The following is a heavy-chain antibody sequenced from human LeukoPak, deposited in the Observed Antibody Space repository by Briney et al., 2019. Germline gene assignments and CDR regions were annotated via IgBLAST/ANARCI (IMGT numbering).Heavy chain of an antibody. D-gene: IGHD2-15*01. CDR1: GLTFSNYA. J-gene: IGHJ4*02. CDR3: ARGGTLPDY. Sequence: GGSLRLSCAASGLTFSNYAMSWVRQAPGKGLEWVSTISYDGDYTYYADSVKGRFTISRDNSKNTLYVQMNSLRAADTAVYYCARGGTLPDYWGQGTLVTVSS. V-gene: IGHV3-23*01. CDR2: ISYDGDYT.